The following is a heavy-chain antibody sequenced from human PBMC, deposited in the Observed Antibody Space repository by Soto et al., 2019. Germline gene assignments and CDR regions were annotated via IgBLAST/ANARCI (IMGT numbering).Heavy chain of an antibody. J-gene: IGHJ4*02. CDR2: IYSGGST. Sequence: GGSLRLSCAASGFTVSSNYMSWVRQAPGKGLEWVSVIYSGGSTYYADSVKGRFTISRDNSKNTLYLQMNSLRAEDTAVYYCARAIGDLGDYYFDYWGQGTLVTVSS. CDR3: ARAIGDLGDYYFDY. CDR1: GFTVSSNY. V-gene: IGHV3-53*01. D-gene: IGHD3-16*01.